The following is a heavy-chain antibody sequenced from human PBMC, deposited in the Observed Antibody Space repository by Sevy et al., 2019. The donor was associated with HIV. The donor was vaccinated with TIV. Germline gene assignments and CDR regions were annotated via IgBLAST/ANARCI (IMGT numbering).Heavy chain of an antibody. V-gene: IGHV3-7*01. CDR1: GFTFSSYW. J-gene: IGHJ4*02. Sequence: GGSLRLSCAASGFTFSSYWMSWVRQAPGKGLEWVATMKEYGSERNYVDSVKGRFTISRDNAKNSLYLQMNSLRAEDTALYYCVREGVGGYSYSHDCWGQGTLVTVSS. CDR3: VREGVGGYSYSHDC. CDR2: MKEYGSER. D-gene: IGHD5-18*01.